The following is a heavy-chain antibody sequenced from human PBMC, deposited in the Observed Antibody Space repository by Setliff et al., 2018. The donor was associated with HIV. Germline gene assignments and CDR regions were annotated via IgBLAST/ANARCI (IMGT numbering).Heavy chain of an antibody. J-gene: IGHJ3*01. V-gene: IGHV1-2*06. CDR3: ARRGVGTSDAFDL. CDR2: INPNSGDT. CDR1: GYTFTGYY. D-gene: IGHD2-8*01. Sequence: ASVKVSCKASGYTFTGYYIHWVRQAPGQGLELVGRINPNSGDTNYAQKFQGRVTMTRDTSINTAYMDLGRLRSDDTAVYYCARRGVGTSDAFDLWGQGTMVTVSS.